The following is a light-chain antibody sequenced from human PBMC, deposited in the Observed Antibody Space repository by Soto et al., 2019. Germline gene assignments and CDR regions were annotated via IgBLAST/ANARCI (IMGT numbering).Light chain of an antibody. V-gene: IGLV3-9*01. CDR1: NIEDKN. CDR3: QVWDSSSGHVV. CDR2: RGI. J-gene: IGLJ2*01. Sequence: SYELTQPLSVSLALGQTATITCGGNNIEDKNVHWYQQKPGQAPVLVIYRGINRPSGIPERFSGSNSGNTATLTIAGAQAGDEADYYCQVWDSSSGHVVFGGGTKLTVL.